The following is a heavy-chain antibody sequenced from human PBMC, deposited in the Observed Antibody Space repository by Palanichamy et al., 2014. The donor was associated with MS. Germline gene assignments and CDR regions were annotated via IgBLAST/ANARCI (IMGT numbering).Heavy chain of an antibody. V-gene: IGHV4-59*01. CDR2: IHNSGNT. CDR3: AREMAYCSGGSCLGMDV. CDR1: GGSISTYY. J-gene: IGHJ6*02. Sequence: QVQLLESGPGLVKPSETLSLTCTVSGGSISTYYWSWIRQPPGKGLEWIGYIHNSGNTNYNPSLKSRVAMSVDTSKNQFSLRLSSVTAADTAVYYCAREMAYCSGGSCLGMDVWGQGTTVIVSS. D-gene: IGHD2-15*01.